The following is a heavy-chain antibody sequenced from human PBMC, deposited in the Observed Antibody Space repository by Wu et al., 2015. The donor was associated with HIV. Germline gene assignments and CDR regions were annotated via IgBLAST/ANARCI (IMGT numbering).Heavy chain of an antibody. J-gene: IGHJ6*01. CDR3: ARSSISIFGYYGMDS. D-gene: IGHD3-3*02. V-gene: IGHV1-18*01. Sequence: QVQLVQSGAEVKKPRSSVKVSCKASGDTFSTSAISWVRQAPGQGLEWMGWISGYNGNTNYAQKVQGRVTMTADTSTSTAYMEVRSLRSDDTAVYYCARSSISIFGYYGMDSVGTEGTTVTVSS. CDR1: GDTFSTSA. CDR2: ISGYNGNT.